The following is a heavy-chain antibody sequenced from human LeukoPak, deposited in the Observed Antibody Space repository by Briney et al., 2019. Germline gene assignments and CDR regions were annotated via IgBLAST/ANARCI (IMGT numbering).Heavy chain of an antibody. D-gene: IGHD2-15*01. CDR3: ARDSSYCSGGSCYSHYYYMDV. Sequence: SETLSLTCTVSGGSISSYYWSWIRQPAGKGLEWIGRIYTSGSTNYNPSLKSRVTMSVDTSKNQFSLKLSSVTAADTAVHYCARDSSYCSGGSCYSHYYYMDVWGKGTTVTVSS. CDR1: GGSISSYY. CDR2: IYTSGST. J-gene: IGHJ6*03. V-gene: IGHV4-4*07.